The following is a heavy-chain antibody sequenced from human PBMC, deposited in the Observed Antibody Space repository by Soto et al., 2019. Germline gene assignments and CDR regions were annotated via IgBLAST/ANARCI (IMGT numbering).Heavy chain of an antibody. CDR2: ISYDGSNK. D-gene: IGHD2-8*01. V-gene: IGHV3-30-3*01. Sequence: PVGSLRLSCAASGFTFSSYARHWVRQAPGKGLEWVAVISYDGSNKYYADAVKGRFTISRDHSKNTLYLKMNRLTAEDTAVYSCARSWRCTNGVCYKPLDPPGPGTLVPVSS. J-gene: IGHJ5*02. CDR3: ARSWRCTNGVCYKPLDP. CDR1: GFTFSSYA.